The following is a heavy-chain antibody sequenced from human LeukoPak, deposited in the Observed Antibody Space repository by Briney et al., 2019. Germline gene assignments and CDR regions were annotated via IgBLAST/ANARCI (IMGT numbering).Heavy chain of an antibody. CDR1: GFTFSNAW. CDR2: IKSKTDGGTT. D-gene: IGHD3-16*01. CDR3: TTVDGYAEYYYYYYYMDV. Sequence: GGSLRLSCAASGFTFSNAWMSWVRQAPGKGLEWVGRIKSKTDGGTTDYAAPVKGRFTISRDDSKNTLYLQMNSVKTEDTAVYYCTTVDGYAEYYYYYYYMDVWGKGTTVTVPS. J-gene: IGHJ6*03. V-gene: IGHV3-15*01.